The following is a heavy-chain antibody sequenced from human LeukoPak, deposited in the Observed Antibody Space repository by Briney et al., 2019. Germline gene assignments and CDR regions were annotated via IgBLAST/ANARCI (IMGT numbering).Heavy chain of an antibody. D-gene: IGHD4-23*01. CDR1: GFTFSSYE. Sequence: GGSLILSCAASGFTFSSYEMNWVRQAPGKGLEWVSYISSSGSTIYYADSVKGRFTISRDNAKNSLYLQMNSLRAEDTAVYYCASGGNSDPIDYWGQGTLVTVSS. J-gene: IGHJ4*02. V-gene: IGHV3-48*03. CDR3: ASGGNSDPIDY. CDR2: ISSSGSTI.